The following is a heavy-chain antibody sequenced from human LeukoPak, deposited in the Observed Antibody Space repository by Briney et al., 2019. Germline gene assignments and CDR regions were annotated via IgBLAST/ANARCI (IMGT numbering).Heavy chain of an antibody. CDR1: GGSISSFY. Sequence: SETLSLSCTASGGSISSFYWSWIRQPPGKGLEWIGYIFYSGSTNYNHSQKSRVTMSVATSKNQFSLKLSSVTAADTAVYCCARHTPVPLPSGFYFEMDVWGQGTTVTVSS. J-gene: IGHJ6*02. V-gene: IGHV4-59*08. CDR2: IFYSGST. CDR3: ARHTPVPLPSGFYFEMDV. D-gene: IGHD2-15*01.